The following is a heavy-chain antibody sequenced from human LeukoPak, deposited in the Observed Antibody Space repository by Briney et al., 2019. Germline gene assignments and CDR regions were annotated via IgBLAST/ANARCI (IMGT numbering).Heavy chain of an antibody. CDR3: ARGSIAARPEGWFDP. CDR2: IYHSGST. V-gene: IGHV4-30-2*01. D-gene: IGHD6-6*01. CDR1: GGSISSGGYS. J-gene: IGHJ5*02. Sequence: SETLSLTCAVSGGSISSGGYSWSWIRQPPGKGLEWIGYIYHSGSTYYNPSLKSRITISVDRSKNQFSLKLSSVTAADTAVYYCARGSIAARPEGWFDPWGQGTLVTVSS.